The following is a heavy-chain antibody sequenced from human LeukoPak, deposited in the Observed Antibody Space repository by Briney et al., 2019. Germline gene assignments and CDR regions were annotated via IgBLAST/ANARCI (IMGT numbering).Heavy chain of an antibody. CDR3: ARVSGYSDSSGYSDY. D-gene: IGHD3-22*01. CDR2: VSTSSSYI. Sequence: PGGSLRLSCAASGFTFSSYGMNWVRQAPGKGLEWVSSVSTSSSYIYYADSVKGRFTISRDNAKNSLYLQMNSLRAEDTAVYYCARVSGYSDSSGYSDYWGQGTLVTVSS. CDR1: GFTFSSYG. V-gene: IGHV3-21*01. J-gene: IGHJ4*02.